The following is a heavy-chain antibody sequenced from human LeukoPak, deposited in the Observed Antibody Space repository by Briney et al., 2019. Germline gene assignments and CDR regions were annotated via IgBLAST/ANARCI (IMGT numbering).Heavy chain of an antibody. Sequence: QAGGSLRLSCAASGFTFSSYGMHWVRQAPGKGLEWVAFIRYDGSNKYYADSVKGRFTISRDNSKNTLYLQMNSLRAEDTAVYYCARESSVGSRHFDYWGQGTLVAVSS. CDR1: GFTFSSYG. V-gene: IGHV3-30*02. CDR2: IRYDGSNK. D-gene: IGHD1-26*01. CDR3: ARESSVGSRHFDY. J-gene: IGHJ4*02.